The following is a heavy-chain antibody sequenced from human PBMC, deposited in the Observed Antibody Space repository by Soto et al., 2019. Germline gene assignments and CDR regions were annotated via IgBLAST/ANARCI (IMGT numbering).Heavy chain of an antibody. CDR3: AKSSSRAHYYGMDV. V-gene: IGHV3-23*01. CDR1: SFTSSGYS. Sequence: GGSVTLACAGPSFTSSGYSMNWVCQAPGKGLEWVAGVSSRGRDTSYADSVKCRFTISRDTSKDTLYLQMNSLRAEDTAVYYCAKSSSRAHYYGMDVWGQGTTFTVSS. CDR2: VSSRGRDT. J-gene: IGHJ6*01. D-gene: IGHD2-2*01.